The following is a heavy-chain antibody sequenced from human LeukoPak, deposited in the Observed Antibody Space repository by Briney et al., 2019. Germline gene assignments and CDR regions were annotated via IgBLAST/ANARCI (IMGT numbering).Heavy chain of an antibody. V-gene: IGHV3-23*01. CDR3: VARGGWARFDY. Sequence: GGSLRLSCAASGFTVSSNYMSWVRQAPGKGLEWVSAISGSGGSTYYADSVKGRFTISRDNSKNTLYLQMNSLRAEDTAVYYCVARGGWARFDYWGQGTLVTVSS. J-gene: IGHJ4*02. CDR2: ISGSGGST. D-gene: IGHD6-19*01. CDR1: GFTVSSNY.